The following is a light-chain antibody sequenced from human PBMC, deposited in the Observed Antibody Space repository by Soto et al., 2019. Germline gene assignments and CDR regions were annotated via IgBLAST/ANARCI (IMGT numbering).Light chain of an antibody. CDR2: EVT. CDR3: KSYAGSNTYV. J-gene: IGLJ1*01. CDR1: SSDVGTYNY. Sequence: QSALTQPASVSGSPGQSITISCTGTSSDVGTYNYVSWYQQHPGKAPKVMIYEVTYRPSGVSNRFSGSKSGNTASLTISGLQAEDEADYFCKSYAGSNTYVFGSGTKVTVL. V-gene: IGLV2-14*01.